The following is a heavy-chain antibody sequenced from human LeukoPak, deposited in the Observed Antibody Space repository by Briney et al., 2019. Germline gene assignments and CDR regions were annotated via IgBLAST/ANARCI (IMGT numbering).Heavy chain of an antibody. CDR1: GGTFSSYA. CDR3: ARVISGSPFDY. D-gene: IGHD1-26*01. Sequence: ASVKVSCKASGGTFSSYAISWARQAPGQGLEWMGWISAYNGNTNYAQKLQGRVTMTTDTSTSTAYMELRSLRSDDTAVYYCARVISGSPFDYWGQGTLVSVSS. V-gene: IGHV1-18*01. CDR2: ISAYNGNT. J-gene: IGHJ4*02.